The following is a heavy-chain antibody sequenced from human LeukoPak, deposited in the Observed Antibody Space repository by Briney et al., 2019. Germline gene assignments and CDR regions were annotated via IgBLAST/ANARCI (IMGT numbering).Heavy chain of an antibody. V-gene: IGHV4-38-2*01. CDR2: IYHSGST. CDR1: GYSISSGYF. D-gene: IGHD3-10*01. Sequence: KPSETLSLTCAVSGYSISSGYFWGWIRQPPGKGLEWIGSIYHSGSTYYNPSLKSRVTISLNTSRNQFSLKLSSVTDADTAVYYCATNYRSGSYYILVYWGQGTLVTVSS. J-gene: IGHJ4*02. CDR3: ATNYRSGSYYILVY.